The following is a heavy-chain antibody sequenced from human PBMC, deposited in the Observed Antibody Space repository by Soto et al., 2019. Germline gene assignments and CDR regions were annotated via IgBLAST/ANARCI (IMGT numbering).Heavy chain of an antibody. D-gene: IGHD1-26*01. CDR1: GFIFSSYS. J-gene: IGHJ6*02. Sequence: GGSLRLSRAASGFIFSSYSMNWVRQAPGKGLEWVSSISSSSSYIYYADSVKGRFTISRDNAKNSLYLQMNSLRAEDTTVYYCARVRSGSQRGMDVWGQGTTVTVSS. V-gene: IGHV3-21*01. CDR2: ISSSSSYI. CDR3: ARVRSGSQRGMDV.